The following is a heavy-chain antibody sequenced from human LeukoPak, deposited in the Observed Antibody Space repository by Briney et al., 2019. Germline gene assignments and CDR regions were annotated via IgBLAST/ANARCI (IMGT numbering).Heavy chain of an antibody. CDR2: IIPIFGTA. D-gene: IGHD5-24*01. Sequence: ASVKVSCKASGGTFSSYAISWVRQAPGQGLEWMGGIIPIFGTANYAQKFQGRVTITTDESTSTAYMELSSLRSEDTAVYYCARDWEERDHDYCYYYMDVWGKGTTVTVSS. CDR3: ARDWEERDHDYCYYYMDV. V-gene: IGHV1-69*05. J-gene: IGHJ6*03. CDR1: GGTFSSYA.